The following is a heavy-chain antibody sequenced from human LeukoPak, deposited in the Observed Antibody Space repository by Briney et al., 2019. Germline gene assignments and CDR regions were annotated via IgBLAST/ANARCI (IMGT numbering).Heavy chain of an antibody. CDR2: IYYSGST. V-gene: IGHV4-59*12. CDR3: ACDYGDYTAFDP. CDR1: GGSISSYY. D-gene: IGHD4-17*01. J-gene: IGHJ5*02. Sequence: PSGTLSLTCTVSGGSISSYYWSWIRQPPGKGLEWIGYIYYSGSTNYNPSLKSRVTISVDTSKNQFSLKLSSVTAADTAVYYCACDYGDYTAFDPWGQGTLVTVSS.